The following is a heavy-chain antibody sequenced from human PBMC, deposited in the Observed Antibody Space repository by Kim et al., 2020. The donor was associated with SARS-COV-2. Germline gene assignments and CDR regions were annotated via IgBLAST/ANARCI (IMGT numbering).Heavy chain of an antibody. J-gene: IGHJ6*03. D-gene: IGHD3-3*01. CDR3: ARGDRVATIFHYYYDMDV. V-gene: IGHV4-59*09. Sequence: LKSRVTLAVDTSKNQFSLKLSSVTAADTAVYYCARGDRVATIFHYYYDMDVWGKGTTVTVSS.